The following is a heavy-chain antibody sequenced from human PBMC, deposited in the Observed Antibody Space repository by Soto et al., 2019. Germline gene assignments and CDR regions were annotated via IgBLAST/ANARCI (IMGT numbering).Heavy chain of an antibody. J-gene: IGHJ4*02. Sequence: WFLRLSGPASGLTFRSLALRWVLNSPGKGLEWVSVVSGSGGSTYYADSVKGRFTISRDNSKNTLYLQMNSLRAEDTAVYYCAKEPYYDDSSGYSAFSASLGNWGQGTLLTVSS. V-gene: IGHV3-23*01. CDR2: VSGSGGST. CDR3: AKEPYYDDSSGYSAFSASLGN. D-gene: IGHD3-22*01. CDR1: GLTFRSLA.